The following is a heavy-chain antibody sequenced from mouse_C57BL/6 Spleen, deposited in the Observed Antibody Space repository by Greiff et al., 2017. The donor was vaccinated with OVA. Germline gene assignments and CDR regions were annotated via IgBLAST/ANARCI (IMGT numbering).Heavy chain of an antibody. CDR1: GFTFSSYA. V-gene: IGHV5-4*01. J-gene: IGHJ4*01. D-gene: IGHD2-5*01. CDR2: ISDGGSYT. CDR3: ARDQAYYSNEDYAMDY. Sequence: EVKVVESGGGLVKPGGSLKLSCAASGFTFSSYAMSWVRQTPEKRLEWVATISDGGSYTYYPDNVKGRFTISRDNAKNNLYLQMSHLKSEDTAMYYCARDQAYYSNEDYAMDYWGQGTSVTVSS.